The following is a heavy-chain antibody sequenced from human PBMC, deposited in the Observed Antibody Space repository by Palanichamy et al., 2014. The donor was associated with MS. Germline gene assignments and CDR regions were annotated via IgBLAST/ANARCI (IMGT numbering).Heavy chain of an antibody. V-gene: IGHV3-48*02. D-gene: IGHD3-10*01. J-gene: IGHJ4*02. CDR3: AKDRATVRGVFDY. CDR1: GFTFNSFS. Sequence: EVQLVEVWGRAWVQPGGSLRLSCAASGFTFNSFSMNWVRQAPGKGLEWLSYISSSSSTIYYLDSVKGRFTVSRDNAKNSLYLQLNSLRDEDTAVYYCAKDRATVRGVFDYWGQGTLVIVSS. CDR2: ISSSSSTI.